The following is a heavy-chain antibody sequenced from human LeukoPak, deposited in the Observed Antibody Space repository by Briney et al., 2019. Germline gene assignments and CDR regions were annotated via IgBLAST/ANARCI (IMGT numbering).Heavy chain of an antibody. D-gene: IGHD1-1*01. CDR3: ARHRWNDEFYFDY. V-gene: IGHV4-39*01. J-gene: IGHJ4*02. CDR2: ISNSWST. Sequence: PSETLSLTCTVSGDSISSSPYYWGWIRQLPGKGLEWIGSISNSWSTYYNTSLRSRLTISVDTAKNQFSLKLNSVTAADTAVYYCARHRWNDEFYFDYWGQGTLVTVSS. CDR1: GDSISSSPYY.